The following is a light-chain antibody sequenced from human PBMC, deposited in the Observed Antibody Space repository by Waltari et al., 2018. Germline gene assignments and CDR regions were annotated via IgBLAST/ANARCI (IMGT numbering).Light chain of an antibody. CDR1: QRVSSD. V-gene: IGKV3-15*01. J-gene: IGKJ2*01. CDR3: QQYHNWPPMYT. Sequence: IVLTQSPATLSVSPGERATLSCRASQRVSSDLAWDQQKPGQIPRLLIYGASTRSSGIPVRFSGSGSGTDFTLTISSLQSEDSAVYYCQQYHNWPPMYTFGQGTKLEIK. CDR2: GAS.